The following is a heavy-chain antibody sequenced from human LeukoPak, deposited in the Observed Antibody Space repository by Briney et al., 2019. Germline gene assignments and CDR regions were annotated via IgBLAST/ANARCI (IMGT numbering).Heavy chain of an antibody. V-gene: IGHV1-2*02. CDR3: ARSSGWYGAFDI. CDR1: GYTFTGYY. CDR2: INPNSGDT. D-gene: IGHD6-19*01. Sequence: ASVKVSCKASGYTFTGYYMHWVRQAPGQGLEWMGWINPNSGDTNYAQKLQGRVTMTTDTSTSTAYMELRSLRSDDTAVYYCARSSGWYGAFDIWGQGTMVTVSS. J-gene: IGHJ3*02.